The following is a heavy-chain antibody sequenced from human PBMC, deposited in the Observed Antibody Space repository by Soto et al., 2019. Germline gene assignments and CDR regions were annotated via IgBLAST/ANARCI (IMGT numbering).Heavy chain of an antibody. CDR3: ASSTYYYDSSGYTGYNWFDP. V-gene: IGHV4-39*01. D-gene: IGHD3-22*01. CDR2: IYYSGST. Sequence: SSETLSLTCTVSGGSISSSSYYWGWIRQPPGKGLEWIGSIYYSGSTYYNPSLKSRVTISVDTSKNQFSLKLSSVTAADTAVYYCASSTYYYDSSGYTGYNWFDPWGQGTLVTVSS. J-gene: IGHJ5*02. CDR1: GGSISSSSYY.